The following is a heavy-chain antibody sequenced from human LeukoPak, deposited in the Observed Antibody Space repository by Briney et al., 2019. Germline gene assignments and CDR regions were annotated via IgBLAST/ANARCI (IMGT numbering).Heavy chain of an antibody. J-gene: IGHJ4*02. Sequence: GGSLRLSCAASGFTLSSYSVNWVRQAPGKGLEGVSSISSSSSYIYYADSVKGRFTISRDNAKNSLYLQMNSLRAEDTAVYYCAREGRQDYWGQGTLVTVSS. V-gene: IGHV3-21*01. CDR2: ISSSSSYI. CDR3: AREGRQDY. CDR1: GFTLSSYS.